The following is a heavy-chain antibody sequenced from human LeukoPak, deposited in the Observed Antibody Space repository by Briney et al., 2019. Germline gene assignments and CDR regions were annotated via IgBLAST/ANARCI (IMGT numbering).Heavy chain of an antibody. CDR2: TYYRSKWYN. V-gene: IGHV6-1*01. J-gene: IGHJ5*02. Sequence: SQTLSLTCVISGDSVSSNSAAWNWIRQSPSRGLEWLGRTYYRSKWYNDYAVSVKGRITINPGTSKNQFSLHLNSVTPEDTAVYYCAGYSYGVRPSWGQGTLVTVSS. D-gene: IGHD5-18*01. CDR3: AGYSYGVRPS. CDR1: GDSVSSNSAA.